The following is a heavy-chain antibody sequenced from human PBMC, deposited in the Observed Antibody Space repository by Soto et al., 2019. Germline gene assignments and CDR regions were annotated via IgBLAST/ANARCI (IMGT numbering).Heavy chain of an antibody. J-gene: IGHJ4*02. CDR2: IWYDGSNK. V-gene: IGHV3-33*01. Sequence: QVQLVESGGGVVQPGRSLRLSCAASGFTFSSYGMHWVRQAPGKGLEWVAVIWYDGSNKYYADSVKGRFTISRDNSKNTLYLQMNGLRAEDTAVYYCARDHQQWLAKGNSVGYGGQGTLVTVSS. CDR3: ARDHQQWLAKGNSVGY. D-gene: IGHD6-19*01. CDR1: GFTFSSYG.